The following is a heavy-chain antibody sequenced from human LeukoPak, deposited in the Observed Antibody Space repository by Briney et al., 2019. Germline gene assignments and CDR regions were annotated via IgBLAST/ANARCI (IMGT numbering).Heavy chain of an antibody. CDR3: ARAEGIDY. J-gene: IGHJ4*02. CDR1: GFTFSTYG. V-gene: IGHV3-48*01. CDR2: ISTSPSTI. Sequence: QSGGSLRLSCAASGFTFSTYGMNWVRQAPGKGLEWVSYISTSPSTIYYADSVKGRFTISRDNAKKSMYLQMNSLRAEDTAVYYCARAEGIDYWGQGTLVTVSS.